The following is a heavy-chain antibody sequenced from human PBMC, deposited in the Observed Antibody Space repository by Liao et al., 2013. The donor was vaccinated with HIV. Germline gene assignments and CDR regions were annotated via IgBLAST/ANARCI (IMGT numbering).Heavy chain of an antibody. V-gene: IGHV4-34*01. Sequence: QVQLQQWGAGLLKPSETLSLTCAVYGGSFSGYYWSWIRQPPGKGLEWIGEINHSGSTNYNPSLKSRVTISVDTSKNQFSLKLSSVTAADTAVYYCAREPYDYVWGSYRHRYFQHWGQGHPGHRLL. J-gene: IGHJ1*01. CDR1: GGSFSGYY. CDR3: AREPYDYVWGSYRHRYFQH. D-gene: IGHD3-16*02. CDR2: INHSGST.